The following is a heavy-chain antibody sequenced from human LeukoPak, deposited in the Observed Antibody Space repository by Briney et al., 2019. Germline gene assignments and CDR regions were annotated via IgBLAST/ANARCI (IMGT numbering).Heavy chain of an antibody. CDR2: ISYDGSNK. CDR1: GFTFSSFW. Sequence: GGSLRLSCAASGFTFSSFWMSWVRQAPGKGLEWVAVISYDGSNKYYADSVKGRFTISRDNSKNTLYLQMNSLRAEDTAVYYCARDRGYVLDYWGQGTLVTVSS. D-gene: IGHD5-12*01. V-gene: IGHV3-30-3*01. CDR3: ARDRGYVLDY. J-gene: IGHJ4*02.